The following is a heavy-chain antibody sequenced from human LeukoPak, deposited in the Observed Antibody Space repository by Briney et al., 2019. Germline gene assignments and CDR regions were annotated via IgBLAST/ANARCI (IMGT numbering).Heavy chain of an antibody. J-gene: IGHJ3*02. CDR3: ARGLVGATSRALDI. CDR2: ISSSSSYI. V-gene: IGHV3-21*01. D-gene: IGHD1-26*01. CDR1: GFTFSSYS. Sequence: GGSLRLSCAASGFTFSSYSMTWVRQAPGKGLEWVSSISSSSSYIYYADSVKGRFTISRDNAKNSLYLQMNSLRAEDTAVYYCARGLVGATSRALDIWGQGTMVTVSS.